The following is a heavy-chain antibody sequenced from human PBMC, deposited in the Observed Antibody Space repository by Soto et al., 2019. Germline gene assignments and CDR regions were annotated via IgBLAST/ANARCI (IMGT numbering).Heavy chain of an antibody. D-gene: IGHD3-22*01. CDR2: FNIYNGKT. V-gene: IGHV1-18*01. CDR1: GFPFSNSG. J-gene: IGHJ4*02. CDR3: ARQTGWLFLPDF. Sequence: VLLVQSGPEVKKPGASVKVSCKASGFPFSNSGIAWVRQAPGQGREWMGWFNIYNGKTNYAQTLQDRVTLTTDTPTDTAYMELRSLRSDDTAVYYCARQTGWLFLPDFWGQGTLVTVSS.